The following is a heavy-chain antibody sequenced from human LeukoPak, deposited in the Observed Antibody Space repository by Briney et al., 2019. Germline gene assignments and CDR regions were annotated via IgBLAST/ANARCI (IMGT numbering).Heavy chain of an antibody. D-gene: IGHD6-19*01. CDR3: ARDVETSGRYGYLGY. J-gene: IGHJ4*02. V-gene: IGHV3-30-3*01. Sequence: GGSPGLSCAASGFTFSSYAMHWVRQAPGKGLEGVAVISYDGSNTYSADSVKGRFTISRDNSKNTLFLQMNSLRAEDTAVYYCARDVETSGRYGYLGYWGQGSLVTVSS. CDR2: ISYDGSNT. CDR1: GFTFSSYA.